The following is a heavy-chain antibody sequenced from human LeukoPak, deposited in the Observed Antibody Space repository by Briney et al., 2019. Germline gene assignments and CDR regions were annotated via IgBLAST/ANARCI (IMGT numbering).Heavy chain of an antibody. V-gene: IGHV3-48*02. D-gene: IGHD1-7*01. CDR1: GFTVSSNY. Sequence: PGGSLRLSCAASGFTVSSNYMSWVRQAPGKGLEWVSHITSSSTNIYYADSVKGRFTISRDNAKNALSLQMNSLRDEDTAVYYCATSENYYLKYWGQGTLVTVSS. J-gene: IGHJ4*02. CDR3: ATSENYYLKY. CDR2: ITSSSTNI.